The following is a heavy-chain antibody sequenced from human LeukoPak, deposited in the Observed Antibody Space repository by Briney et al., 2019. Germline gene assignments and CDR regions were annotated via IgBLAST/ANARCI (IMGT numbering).Heavy chain of an antibody. CDR2: INAGNGNT. J-gene: IGHJ5*02. CDR1: GYTFTSYA. CDR3: ARDQEVGAPDRGWFDP. D-gene: IGHD1-26*01. V-gene: IGHV1-3*01. Sequence: AASVKVSCKASGYTFTSYAMHWVRQAPGQRLEWMGWINAGNGNTKYSQKFQGRVTITRDTSASTAYMELSSLRSEDTAVYYCARDQEVGAPDRGWFDPWGQGTLVTVSS.